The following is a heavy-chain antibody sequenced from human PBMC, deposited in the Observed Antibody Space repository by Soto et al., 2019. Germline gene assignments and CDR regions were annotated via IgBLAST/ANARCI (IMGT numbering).Heavy chain of an antibody. CDR1: GFTFDVYA. V-gene: IGHV3-9*01. CDR3: AKDRWGRVVAGTVDY. J-gene: IGHJ4*02. D-gene: IGHD6-19*01. Sequence: EVQLVESGGSLVRPGRSLRLSCSASGFTFDVYAMHWVLQAPGKGLEWVSGISWYSGRIAYADSVKGRFTISRDNDKNSLYLQMNSLRAEDTDLYYCAKDRWGRVVAGTVDYWGQGTLVTVSS. CDR2: ISWYSGRI.